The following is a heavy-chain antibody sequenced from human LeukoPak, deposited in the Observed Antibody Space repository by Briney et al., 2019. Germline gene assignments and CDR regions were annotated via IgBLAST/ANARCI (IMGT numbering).Heavy chain of an antibody. Sequence: GGSLRLSCAASEFTFGSYWMTWVRQAPGKGLEWVANINRDGSKNHFVDSVRGRFTISRDNAKNFLYLQMNSLRAEDTAVYFCARDSSPYCGDDCYFDAFDLWGQGTMVTVSS. CDR3: ARDSSPYCGDDCYFDAFDL. D-gene: IGHD2-21*02. J-gene: IGHJ3*01. CDR2: INRDGSKN. V-gene: IGHV3-7*03. CDR1: EFTFGSYW.